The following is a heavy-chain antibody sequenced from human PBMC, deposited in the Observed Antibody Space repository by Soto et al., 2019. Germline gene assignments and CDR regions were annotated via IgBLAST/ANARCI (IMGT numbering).Heavy chain of an antibody. Sequence: GGSLRLSCAASVFTVSSNYMSWVRQAPGKGLEWVSVIYSGGSTYYADSVKGRFTISRDNSKNTLYLQMNSLRAEDTAVYYCARVDSRTFYYYGMDVWGQGTTVTVSS. CDR2: IYSGGST. V-gene: IGHV3-53*01. CDR1: VFTVSSNY. CDR3: ARVDSRTFYYYGMDV. D-gene: IGHD3-16*01. J-gene: IGHJ6*02.